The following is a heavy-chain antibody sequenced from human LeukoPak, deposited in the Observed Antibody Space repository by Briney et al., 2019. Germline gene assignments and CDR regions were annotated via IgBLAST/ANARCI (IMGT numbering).Heavy chain of an antibody. J-gene: IGHJ6*04. Sequence: GSSVKVSCKASGGTFSSYAISWVRQAPGQGLEWMGRIIPIFGIANYAQKFQGRVTITADKSTSTAYMELSSLRSEDTAVYYCARGEPAPVIPASYYYVRDVGAKGPPV. CDR1: GGTFSSYA. CDR2: IIPIFGIA. V-gene: IGHV1-69*04. D-gene: IGHD1-26*01. CDR3: ARGEPAPVIPASYYYVRDV.